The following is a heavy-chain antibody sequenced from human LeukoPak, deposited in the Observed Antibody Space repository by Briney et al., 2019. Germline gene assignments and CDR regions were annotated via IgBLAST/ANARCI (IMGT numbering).Heavy chain of an antibody. J-gene: IGHJ3*02. V-gene: IGHV4-34*01. D-gene: IGHD4-11*01. CDR1: GGSFSGYY. CDR3: ARTHHYNDAFDI. Sequence: SETPSLTCAVYGGSFSGYYWSWIRQPPGKGLEWIGEINHSGSTNYNPSLKSRVTIPVDTSKNQFSLKLSSVTAADTAVYYCARTHHYNDAFDIWGQGTMVTVSS. CDR2: INHSGST.